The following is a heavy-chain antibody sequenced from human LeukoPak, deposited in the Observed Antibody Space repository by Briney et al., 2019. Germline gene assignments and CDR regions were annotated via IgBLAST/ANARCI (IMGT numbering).Heavy chain of an antibody. CDR3: ARRKDIVVVPAVRGAFDY. V-gene: IGHV4-34*01. J-gene: IGHJ4*02. Sequence: PSETLSLTCAVYGGSFSGYYWSWIRQPPGKELEWIGEINHSGSTNYNPSLKSRVTISVDTSKIQFSLKLSSVTAADTAVYYCARRKDIVVVPAVRGAFDYWGQGTLVTVSS. CDR2: INHSGST. CDR1: GGSFSGYY. D-gene: IGHD2-2*01.